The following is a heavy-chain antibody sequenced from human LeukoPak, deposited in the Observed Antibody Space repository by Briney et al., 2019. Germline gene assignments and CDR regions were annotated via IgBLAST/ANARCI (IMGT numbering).Heavy chain of an antibody. CDR3: ARIAAPGNRRLNF. Sequence: ASVKVSCKASGYTFTTYDINWVRQAAGQGLEWMGWMDPNSGNTGNAQKFQGRVTMTRNTSISAAYMELTSLTSEDTAVYFCARIAAPGNRRLNFWGQGTLVTVSS. J-gene: IGHJ4*02. CDR2: MDPNSGNT. V-gene: IGHV1-8*01. D-gene: IGHD6-13*01. CDR1: GYTFTTYD.